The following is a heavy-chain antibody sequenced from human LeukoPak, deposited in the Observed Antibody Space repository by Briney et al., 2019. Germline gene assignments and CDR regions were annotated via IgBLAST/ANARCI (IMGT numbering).Heavy chain of an antibody. CDR2: IWYDGSNK. Sequence: GGSLRLSCAASGFTFRNYGMLWVRQAPGKGLEWVAVIWYDGSNKYYVDSVEGRFTVSRDNSKNTLYLQMNSLRVEDTAVYYCARDRGWPAVLFDLWGQGALVTVPS. D-gene: IGHD2-15*01. J-gene: IGHJ4*02. V-gene: IGHV3-33*01. CDR1: GFTFRNYG. CDR3: ARDRGWPAVLFDL.